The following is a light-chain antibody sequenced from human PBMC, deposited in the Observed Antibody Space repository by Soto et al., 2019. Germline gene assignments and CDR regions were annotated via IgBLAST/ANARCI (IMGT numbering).Light chain of an antibody. J-gene: IGLJ1*01. CDR2: YDD. V-gene: IGLV1-36*01. CDR3: AAWDDSLNGYV. CDR1: SSNIGNNA. Sequence: QSVLTQPPSVSEAPRQRVTISCSGSSSNIGNNAVNWYQQLPGKAPKLLIYYDDLLPSGVSDRFSGSKSGNSASLAISGLHSEDQAESHCAAWDDSLNGYVFGSGTKLTVL.